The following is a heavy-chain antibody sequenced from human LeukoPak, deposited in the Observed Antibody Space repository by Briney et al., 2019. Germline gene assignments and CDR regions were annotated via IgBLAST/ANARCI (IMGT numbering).Heavy chain of an antibody. CDR3: ARDSDQLYYFDY. J-gene: IGHJ4*02. CDR1: GFTFDDYG. V-gene: IGHV3-20*04. CDR2: INWNGGST. D-gene: IGHD2-2*01. Sequence: GGSLRLSCAASGFTFDDYGMSWVRQAPGKGLEWVSGINWNGGSTGYADSVKGRFTTSRDNAKNSLYLQMNSLRAEDTALYYCARDSDQLYYFDYWGQGTLVTVSS.